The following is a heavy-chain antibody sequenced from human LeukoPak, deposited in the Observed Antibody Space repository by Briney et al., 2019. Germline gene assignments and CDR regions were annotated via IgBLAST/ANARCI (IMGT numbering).Heavy chain of an antibody. V-gene: IGHV3-48*03. Sequence: GGSLRLSCGGSGFTFTSYEINWVRQAPGKGLEWVSYISSRGSTIYYADSVKGRFTISRDNAKNSLYLQMNSLRAEDTAVYYCVRLRGSGSPNYYYYGMDVWGKGTTVTVSS. J-gene: IGHJ6*04. CDR3: VRLRGSGSPNYYYYGMDV. CDR2: ISSRGSTI. D-gene: IGHD3-10*01. CDR1: GFTFTSYE.